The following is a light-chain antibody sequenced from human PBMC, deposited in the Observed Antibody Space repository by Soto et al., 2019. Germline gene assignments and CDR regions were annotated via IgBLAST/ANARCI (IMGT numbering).Light chain of an antibody. J-gene: IGKJ4*01. CDR3: QQHNSWPLT. Sequence: DIQLTQSPSFLSASVGDRVTITCRASRDTRNSLAWYQHKPGKAPTLLIYTISTLQSGVPPRFSGSGSGTEFTLTISSLQPEDFATYYCQQHNSWPLTFGGGTTVEIK. CDR1: RDTRNS. V-gene: IGKV1-9*01. CDR2: TIS.